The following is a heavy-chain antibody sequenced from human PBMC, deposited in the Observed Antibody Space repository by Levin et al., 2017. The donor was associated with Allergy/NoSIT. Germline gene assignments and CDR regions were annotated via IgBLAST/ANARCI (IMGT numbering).Heavy chain of an antibody. CDR2: IYPGDSDT. CDR1: GYSFTSYW. J-gene: IGHJ4*02. D-gene: IGHD3-9*01. V-gene: IGHV5-51*01. Sequence: GESLKISCKGSGYSFTSYWIGWVRQMPGKGLEWMGIIYPGDSDTRYSPSFQGQVTISADKSISTAYLQWSSLKASDTAMYYCARRDYDILTGYPLDYWGQGTLVTVSS. CDR3: ARRDYDILTGYPLDY.